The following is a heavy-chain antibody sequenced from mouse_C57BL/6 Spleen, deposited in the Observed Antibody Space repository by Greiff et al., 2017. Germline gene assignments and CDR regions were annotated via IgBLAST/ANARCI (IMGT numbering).Heavy chain of an antibody. D-gene: IGHD1-1*01. CDR3: ARDYYGTSSYWYFDV. V-gene: IGHV14-2*01. CDR2: IDPEDGET. J-gene: IGHJ1*03. Sequence: VQLQQSGAELVKPAASVKLSCTASGFNIKDYYMHWVKQRTEQGLEWIGRIDPEDGETKYAPKFQGKATITADTSSNTAYLQLSSLTSEDTAVYYCARDYYGTSSYWYFDVWGTGTTVTVSS. CDR1: GFNIKDYY.